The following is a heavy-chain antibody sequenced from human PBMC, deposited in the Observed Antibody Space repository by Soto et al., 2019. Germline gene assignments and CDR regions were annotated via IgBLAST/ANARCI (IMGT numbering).Heavy chain of an antibody. CDR2: IYHSGST. CDR1: SGSISSAHW. V-gene: IGHV4-4*02. J-gene: IGHJ6*02. CDR3: ATNPYYSLGV. Sequence: QVQLQESGPGLVKPSGTLSLTCAVSSGSISSAHWWNWVRQPPGKGLEWIGEIYHSGSTNYNPSLKRRVTVSLDKSMNQFSLKLTSVTAADTAVYYLATNPYYSLGVWGQGTTVTVSS.